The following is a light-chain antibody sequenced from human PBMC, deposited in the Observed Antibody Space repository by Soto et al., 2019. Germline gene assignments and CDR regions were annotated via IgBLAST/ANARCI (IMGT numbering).Light chain of an antibody. J-gene: IGKJ1*01. Sequence: DIQMTQSPSTLSGSVGDRVTITCRASQTISSWLAWCQQKPGKAPKLLIYKASTLKSGVPSRFSGSGSGTEFTLTISSLPPDDFATYYCQHYNSYSEAFGQGTKVELK. CDR2: KAS. CDR1: QTISSW. V-gene: IGKV1-5*03. CDR3: QHYNSYSEA.